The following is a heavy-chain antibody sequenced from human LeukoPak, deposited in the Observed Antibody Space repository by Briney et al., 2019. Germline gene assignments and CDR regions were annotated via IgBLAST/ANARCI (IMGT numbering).Heavy chain of an antibody. CDR1: GFTFSSYT. J-gene: IGHJ6*04. CDR3: ATDRHGPGRFYMDV. D-gene: IGHD2/OR15-2a*01. V-gene: IGHV3-21*01. CDR2: ISGSSSNI. Sequence: GGSLRLSCAASGFTFSSYTMNWVRQAPGKGLEWVSVISGSSSNIYYADSVKGRFTISRDNAKNSLYLQMNSLRAEDTAVYYCATDRHGPGRFYMDVWGKGTTVPVSS.